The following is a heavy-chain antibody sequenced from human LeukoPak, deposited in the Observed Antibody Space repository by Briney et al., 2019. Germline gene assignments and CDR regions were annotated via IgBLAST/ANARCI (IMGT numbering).Heavy chain of an antibody. Sequence: ASVKVSCKASGYTFTGYYMHWVRQAPGQGLEWMGWINPNSGGTNYAQKFQGRVTMTRDTSISTAYMELSRLRSDDTAVYYCARGAKGCGLNWFDPWGQGTLVTVSS. CDR2: INPNSGGT. CDR1: GYTFTGYY. CDR3: ARGAKGCGLNWFDP. V-gene: IGHV1-2*02. J-gene: IGHJ5*02. D-gene: IGHD5-12*01.